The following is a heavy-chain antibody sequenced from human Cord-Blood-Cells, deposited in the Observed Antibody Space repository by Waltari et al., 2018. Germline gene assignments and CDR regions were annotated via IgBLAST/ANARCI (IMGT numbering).Heavy chain of an antibody. V-gene: IGHV3-9*01. CDR3: ATELVLLFDY. Sequence: EVQRVESGGGWVQPGRSLRLSCAASGFTFDDYALDLVRQAPGKGLEWVSGISWNSGSIGYADSVKGRFTISRDNAKNSLYLQMNSLRAEDTALYYCATELVLLFDYWGQGTLVTVSS. CDR1: GFTFDDYA. CDR2: ISWNSGSI. D-gene: IGHD1-7*01. J-gene: IGHJ4*02.